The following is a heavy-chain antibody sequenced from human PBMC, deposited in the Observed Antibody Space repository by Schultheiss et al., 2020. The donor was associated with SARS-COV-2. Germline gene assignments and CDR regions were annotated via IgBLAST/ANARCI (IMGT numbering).Heavy chain of an antibody. V-gene: IGHV1-2*02. CDR1: GYTFTGYY. D-gene: IGHD3-3*01. CDR2: INPNSGGT. J-gene: IGHJ6*03. Sequence: ASVKVSCKASGYTFTGYYMHWVRQAPGQGLEWMGWINPNSGGTNYAQKFQGRVTMTRDTSISTAYMELSRLRSDDTAVYYCARVNTIFGVVIPKAGDYYYMDVWGKGTTVTVSS. CDR3: ARVNTIFGVVIPKAGDYYYMDV.